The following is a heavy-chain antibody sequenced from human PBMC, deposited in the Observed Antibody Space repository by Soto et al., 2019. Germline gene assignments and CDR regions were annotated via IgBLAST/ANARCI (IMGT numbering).Heavy chain of an antibody. Sequence: EVQLVESGGGLVQPGGSLRLSCAASGFTFSSYDMHWVRQATGKGLEWVSAIGTAGDTYYPGSVKGRFTISRENAKNSLYLQMNNLRAEDTAVYYCARSPDHKDYYGMDVWGQGTTVTVSS. V-gene: IGHV3-13*01. CDR2: IGTAGDT. CDR3: ARSPDHKDYYGMDV. CDR1: GFTFSSYD. J-gene: IGHJ6*02.